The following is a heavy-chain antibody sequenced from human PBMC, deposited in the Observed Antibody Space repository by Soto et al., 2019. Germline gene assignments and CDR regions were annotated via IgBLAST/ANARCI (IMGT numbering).Heavy chain of an antibody. CDR2: ISGSGGST. J-gene: IGHJ6*02. V-gene: IGHV3-23*01. CDR3: AKSVAPNYYYYGMDV. Sequence: EVQLLESGGGLVQPGGSLRLSCAASGFTFSSYAMSWVRQAPGKGLEWVSAISGSGGSTYYADSVKGRFTISRDNSKNTLYLLMNSLRAEDTAVYYCAKSVAPNYYYYGMDVWGQGTTVTVSS. CDR1: GFTFSSYA. D-gene: IGHD6-19*01.